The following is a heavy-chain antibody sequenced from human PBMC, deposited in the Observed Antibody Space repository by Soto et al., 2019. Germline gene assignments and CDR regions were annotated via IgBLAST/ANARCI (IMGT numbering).Heavy chain of an antibody. Sequence: QVHLVQSGAEVKKPGASVKVSCKGSGYAFTTFGITWVRQAPGQGLEWMGWISAHNGNTNYAQKLQGRVTVTRDTSTSTAYMELRSLRSDDTAVYYCARGRYGDYWGQGALVTVSS. CDR2: ISAHNGNT. V-gene: IGHV1-18*01. J-gene: IGHJ4*02. CDR3: ARGRYGDY. CDR1: GYAFTTFG. D-gene: IGHD1-1*01.